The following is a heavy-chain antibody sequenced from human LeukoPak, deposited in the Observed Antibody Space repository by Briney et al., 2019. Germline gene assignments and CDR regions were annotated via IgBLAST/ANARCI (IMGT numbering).Heavy chain of an antibody. J-gene: IGHJ4*02. V-gene: IGHV6-1*01. Sequence: SQTLSLTCAISGDSVSSNSAAWNWIRKSPSRGLEWLGRTYYRSKWYNDYAVSVKSRITINPDTSKNQFSLQLNSVTPEDTAVYYCARDLDNSGWPFDYWGQGTLVTVSS. CDR1: GDSVSSNSAA. CDR2: TYYRSKWYN. CDR3: ARDLDNSGWPFDY. D-gene: IGHD6-19*01.